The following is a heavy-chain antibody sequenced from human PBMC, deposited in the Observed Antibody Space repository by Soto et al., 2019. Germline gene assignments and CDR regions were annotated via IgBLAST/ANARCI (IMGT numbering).Heavy chain of an antibody. CDR3: ARTIYNGSRFYYDF. CDR2: IGSAGDT. CDR1: GFTFSKYD. D-gene: IGHD3-22*01. V-gene: IGHV3-13*01. J-gene: IGHJ4*02. Sequence: PGGSLRLSCAASGFTFSKYDMNWVRQATGKGLEWVSTIGSAGDTYYPASFKGRFTISRDNSKNSLYLQLSSLSAGDTSVYYCARTIYNGSRFYYDFWGQGTLVTVSS.